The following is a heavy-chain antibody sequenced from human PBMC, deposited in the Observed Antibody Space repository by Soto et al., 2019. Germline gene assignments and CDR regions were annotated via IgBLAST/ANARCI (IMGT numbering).Heavy chain of an antibody. CDR2: INHSGST. CDR1: GGSFSGYY. V-gene: IGHV4-34*01. Sequence: SETLSLTCAVYGGSFSGYYWSWIRQPPGKGLEWIGEINHSGSTNYNPSLKSRVTISVDTSNNQFSLKLSSVTAADTAVYYCARDWYYYCYDMDVWGKGTTVTVSS. CDR3: ARDWYYYCYDMDV. J-gene: IGHJ6*04.